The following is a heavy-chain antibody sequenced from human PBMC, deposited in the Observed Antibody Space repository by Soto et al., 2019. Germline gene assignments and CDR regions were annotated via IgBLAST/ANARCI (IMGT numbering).Heavy chain of an antibody. CDR3: ARVTATAGTRWFDP. Sequence: PSETLSLTCTVSGGSISSGVYYWSWIRQHPGKGLEWIGYIYYSGSTYYNPSLKSRVTISVDTSKNQFSLNLSSVTAADTAVYYCARVTATAGTRWFDPWGQGTLVTVSS. CDR2: IYYSGST. J-gene: IGHJ5*02. V-gene: IGHV4-31*03. CDR1: GGSISSGVYY. D-gene: IGHD6-13*01.